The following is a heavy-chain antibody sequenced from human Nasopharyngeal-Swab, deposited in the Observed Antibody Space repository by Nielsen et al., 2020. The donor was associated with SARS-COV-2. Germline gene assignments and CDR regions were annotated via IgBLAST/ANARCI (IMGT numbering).Heavy chain of an antibody. Sequence: GESLKISCAASGSTFSRYWMHWVRLPPGKGLEWVSQIDVDGRRTTYADSVKGRFTISRDNAKNTLYLQMNSLRAEDTAVYYCVRGGLGTGLENWGQGTLVTVSS. CDR1: GSTFSRYW. J-gene: IGHJ4*02. D-gene: IGHD1-14*01. CDR3: VRGGLGTGLEN. V-gene: IGHV3-74*01. CDR2: IDVDGRRT.